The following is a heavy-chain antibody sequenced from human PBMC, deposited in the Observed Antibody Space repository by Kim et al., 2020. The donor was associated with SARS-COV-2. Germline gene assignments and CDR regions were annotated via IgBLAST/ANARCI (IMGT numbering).Heavy chain of an antibody. V-gene: IGHV4-31*02. Sequence: PSLKSRVTISVDTSKNPFSLKLSSVTAADTAVYYCARDVGQGVGATELDYWGQGTLVTVSS. CDR3: ARDVGQGVGATELDY. D-gene: IGHD1-26*01. J-gene: IGHJ4*02.